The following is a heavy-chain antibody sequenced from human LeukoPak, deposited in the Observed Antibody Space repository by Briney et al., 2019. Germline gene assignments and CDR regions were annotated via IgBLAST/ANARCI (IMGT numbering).Heavy chain of an antibody. CDR2: IYHSGST. V-gene: IGHV4-4*02. CDR1: GGSISSSNW. Sequence: PSETLSLTCAVSGGSISSSNWWSWVRQPPGKGLEWIGEIYHSGSTNYNPSLKSRVTISVDKSKNQFSLKLSSVTAADTAVYYCARDPEVGATTAGGYWGQGTLVTVSS. J-gene: IGHJ4*02. D-gene: IGHD1-26*01. CDR3: ARDPEVGATTAGGY.